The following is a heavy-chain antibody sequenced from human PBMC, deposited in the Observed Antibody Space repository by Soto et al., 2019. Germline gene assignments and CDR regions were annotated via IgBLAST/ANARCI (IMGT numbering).Heavy chain of an antibody. V-gene: IGHV1-8*01. CDR1: GYTFTSYD. Sequence: ASVKVSCKASGYTFTSYDINWVRQATGQGLEWMGWMNPNSGNTGYAQKFQGRVTMTRNTSISTAYMELSSLRSEDTAVYYCARGLLSNEIQDVWGKGTTVTVSS. CDR2: MNPNSGNT. J-gene: IGHJ6*04. CDR3: ARGLLSNEIQDV. D-gene: IGHD3-9*01.